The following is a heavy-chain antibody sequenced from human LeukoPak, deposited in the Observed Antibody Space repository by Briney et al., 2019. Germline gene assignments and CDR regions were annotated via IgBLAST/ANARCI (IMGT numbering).Heavy chain of an antibody. CDR1: GYTFTGYY. CDR3: ARVGCSSTSCSNDY. D-gene: IGHD2-2*01. J-gene: IGHJ4*02. V-gene: IGHV1-2*02. CDR2: INPNSGGT. Sequence: ASVKVSCKASGYTFTGYYMHWMRQAPGQGLEWMGWINPNSGGTNYAQKFQGRVTMTRDTSISTAYMELCRLRSDDTAVYYCARVGCSSTSCSNDYWGQGILVTVSS.